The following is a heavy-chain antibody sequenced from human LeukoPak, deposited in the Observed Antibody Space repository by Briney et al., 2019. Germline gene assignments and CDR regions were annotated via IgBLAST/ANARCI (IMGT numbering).Heavy chain of an antibody. V-gene: IGHV1-8*01. J-gene: IGHJ4*02. Sequence: ASVKVSCKASGYTFTSYDINWVRQATGQVLEWMGWMNPNSGNTGYAQKFQGRVTMTRNTSISTAYMELSSLRSEDTAVYYCAVMGATTTRIDYWGQGALVTVSS. CDR2: MNPNSGNT. D-gene: IGHD1-26*01. CDR3: AVMGATTTRIDY. CDR1: GYTFTSYD.